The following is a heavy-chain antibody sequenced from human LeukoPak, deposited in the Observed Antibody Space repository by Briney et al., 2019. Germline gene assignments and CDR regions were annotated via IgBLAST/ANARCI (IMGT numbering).Heavy chain of an antibody. Sequence: GESLKISCKGSGYSFTSYWIGWVRQMPGKGLEWMGIIYPGDSDTRYSPPFQGQVTISADKSISTAYLQWSSLKASDTAMYYCARLSGYCSGGSCYSNNWFDPWGQGTLVTVSS. D-gene: IGHD2-15*01. CDR3: ARLSGYCSGGSCYSNNWFDP. J-gene: IGHJ5*02. CDR1: GYSFTSYW. CDR2: IYPGDSDT. V-gene: IGHV5-51*01.